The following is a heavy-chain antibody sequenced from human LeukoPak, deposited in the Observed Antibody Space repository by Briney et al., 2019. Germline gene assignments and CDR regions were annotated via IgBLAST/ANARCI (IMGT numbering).Heavy chain of an antibody. CDR2: INPNTGGT. D-gene: IGHD3-22*01. CDR1: GYTFTGYY. V-gene: IGHV1-2*06. CDR3: ARVVFGGSGYSDDAFDI. J-gene: IGHJ3*02. Sequence: ASVKVSCKASGYTFTGYYIHWVRQAPGQGLEWMGRINPNTGGTNYAQKFQGRVTMTRDTSISTAYMELSRLRSDDTAVYYCARVVFGGSGYSDDAFDIWGQGTMVTVSS.